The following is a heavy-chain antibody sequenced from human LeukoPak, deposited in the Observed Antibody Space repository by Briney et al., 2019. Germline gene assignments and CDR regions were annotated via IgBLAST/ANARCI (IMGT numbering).Heavy chain of an antibody. CDR1: GGSISSGDYY. D-gene: IGHD3-10*01. Sequence: SQTLSLTCTVSGGSISSGDYYWSWIRQPPGKGLEWIGYFYYSGSTYYNPSLKSRVTISVDTSKNQFSLKLSSVTAADTAVYYCARDEVVRGVSGWFDPWGQGTLVTVSS. CDR3: ARDEVVRGVSGWFDP. J-gene: IGHJ5*02. CDR2: FYYSGST. V-gene: IGHV4-30-4*01.